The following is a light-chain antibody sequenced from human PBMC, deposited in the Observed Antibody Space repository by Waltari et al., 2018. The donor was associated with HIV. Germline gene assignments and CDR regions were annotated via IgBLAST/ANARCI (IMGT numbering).Light chain of an antibody. CDR3: ASFTADNTVL. Sequence: AVTQPASVSGLPGQSTTISCTGGDSDFGLYNFVSWYQPHSGKPPTLILYDVDSRSSAVSDRFSGAISGNTASLTISELRAEDEAHYYCASFTADNTVLFGGGTEVTVL. V-gene: IGLV2-14*03. CDR1: DSDFGLYNF. CDR2: DVD. J-gene: IGLJ3*02.